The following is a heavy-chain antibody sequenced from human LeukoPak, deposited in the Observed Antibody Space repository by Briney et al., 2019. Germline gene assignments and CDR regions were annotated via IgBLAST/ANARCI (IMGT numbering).Heavy chain of an antibody. CDR1: GGSISNSSFY. D-gene: IGHD3-22*01. J-gene: IGHJ4*02. CDR2: IYYGGNT. V-gene: IGHV4-39*01. CDR3: ATDPTYDNSEFPFDY. Sequence: PSETLSLTCSVSGGSISNSSFYWGWVRQPPGKGLEWIGSIYYGGNTYYKPSLKSRVTISVDTSKNQFSLKLNSVTAADTAVYYCATDPTYDNSEFPFDYWGQGTLVTVSS.